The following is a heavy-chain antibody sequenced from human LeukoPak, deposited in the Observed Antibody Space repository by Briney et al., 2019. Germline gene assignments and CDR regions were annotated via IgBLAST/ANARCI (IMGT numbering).Heavy chain of an antibody. Sequence: SETQSLICTVSGDSSNSFDWGWIRQPAGKGLEWISRIYTSGSTNYNPSLKSRVTMSVDTSKNQFSLNLTSVTAADTAVYYCVRAQGLIAYWGQGTLVTVSS. CDR1: GDSSNSFD. CDR2: IYTSGST. D-gene: IGHD3-22*01. J-gene: IGHJ4*02. V-gene: IGHV4-4*07. CDR3: VRAQGLIAY.